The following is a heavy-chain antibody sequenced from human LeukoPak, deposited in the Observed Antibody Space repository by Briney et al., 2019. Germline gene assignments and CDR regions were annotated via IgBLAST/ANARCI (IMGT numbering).Heavy chain of an antibody. Sequence: GASVKVSCKASGYTFTDYNMHWVRQAPGQGLQWMGRINPKTGGTNYAQKFQDRVTMTGDTSISTAYMELSRLRSDDTAAYYCARRVQTTGVFDYWGQGTLVTVSS. CDR2: INPKTGGT. D-gene: IGHD2-8*01. J-gene: IGHJ4*02. CDR1: GYTFTDYN. V-gene: IGHV1-2*06. CDR3: ARRVQTTGVFDY.